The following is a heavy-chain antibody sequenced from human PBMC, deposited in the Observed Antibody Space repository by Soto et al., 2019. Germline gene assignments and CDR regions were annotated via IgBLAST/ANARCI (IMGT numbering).Heavy chain of an antibody. CDR2: FYYSAIT. Sequence: SETLFLTCTVSGGSISRSLYYWGWIRQPPGKRLERMGSFYYSAITYYNPSLTSPVTISVETSKNQFSLKLISVTAADTAVYYCARLPISHDYYDSSGYYPPRFYYYGMDVWGQGTTVT. J-gene: IGHJ6*02. CDR1: GGSISRSLYY. D-gene: IGHD3-22*01. V-gene: IGHV4-39*01. CDR3: ARLPISHDYYDSSGYYPPRFYYYGMDV.